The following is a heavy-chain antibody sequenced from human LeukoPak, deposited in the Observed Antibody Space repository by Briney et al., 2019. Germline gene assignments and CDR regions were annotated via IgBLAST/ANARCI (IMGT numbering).Heavy chain of an antibody. CDR1: GYSFTTYG. J-gene: IGHJ4*02. CDR2: ISGYNGET. V-gene: IGHV1-18*01. CDR3: ARDPEGSQDFDH. D-gene: IGHD1-26*01. Sequence: ASVKVSCKASGYSFTTYGISWVRQGPGQGLEWVGWISGYNGETNYAQKVQGRVTMTTDTSTSTAYMELRSLRSDDTAVYYCARDPEGSQDFDHWGQGTLVTVSS.